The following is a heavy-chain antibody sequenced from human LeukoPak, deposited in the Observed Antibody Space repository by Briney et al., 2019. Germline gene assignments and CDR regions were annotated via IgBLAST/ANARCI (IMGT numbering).Heavy chain of an antibody. J-gene: IGHJ4*02. CDR3: EAKGSAGTWAFDY. CDR2: INHSGST. D-gene: IGHD3-10*01. CDR1: GGSFSGYY. V-gene: IGHV4-34*01. Sequence: SETLSLTCAVYGGSFSGYYWSWIRQPPGKGLEWIVEINHSGSTNYNPSLKSRVTISVEPPKNQFFLTLNSLTAADAAVYYCEAKGSAGTWAFDYWGQGTLVTVSS.